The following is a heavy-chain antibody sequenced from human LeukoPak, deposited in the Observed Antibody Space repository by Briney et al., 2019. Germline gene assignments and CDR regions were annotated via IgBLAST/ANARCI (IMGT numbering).Heavy chain of an antibody. Sequence: GGSLRLSCAASGFTFSSYAMHRVRQAPGKGLEYVSAISSNGGSTYYANSVKGRFTISRDNSKNTLYLQMGSLRAEDMAVYYCARGEGYCSSTSCQDFDYWGQGTLVTVSS. CDR1: GFTFSSYA. D-gene: IGHD2-2*01. V-gene: IGHV3-64*01. J-gene: IGHJ4*02. CDR2: ISSNGGST. CDR3: ARGEGYCSSTSCQDFDY.